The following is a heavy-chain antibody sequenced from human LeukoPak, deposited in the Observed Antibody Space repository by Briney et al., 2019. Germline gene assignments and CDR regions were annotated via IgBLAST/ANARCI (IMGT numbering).Heavy chain of an antibody. CDR1: GGSISSQY. CDR2: IYYSGST. J-gene: IGHJ3*02. Sequence: TETLFLRCTVPGGSISSQYWSWIRQPPGKGLEWNGYIYYSGSTNYTPSLKSRVTISVDTSNNQFSLKLSSVTAADTAVYYCARHPMSYDILTGYYSDAFDIWGQGTMVTVSS. CDR3: ARHPMSYDILTGYYSDAFDI. V-gene: IGHV4-59*08. D-gene: IGHD3-9*01.